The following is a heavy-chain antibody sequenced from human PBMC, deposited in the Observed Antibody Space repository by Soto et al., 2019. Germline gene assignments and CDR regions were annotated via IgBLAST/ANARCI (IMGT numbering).Heavy chain of an antibody. Sequence: GGSLRLSCAASGFTFSNYELNWVRQAPGKGQEWVPYISSSGSTIYYADSVKGRFSISRDNAKNSLYLQMNSLRAEDTAAYYCARDRGGFCSGGSCSYYGMDVWGQGTTVTVSS. CDR1: GFTFSNYE. J-gene: IGHJ6*02. CDR3: ARDRGGFCSGGSCSYYGMDV. CDR2: ISSSGSTI. D-gene: IGHD2-15*01. V-gene: IGHV3-48*03.